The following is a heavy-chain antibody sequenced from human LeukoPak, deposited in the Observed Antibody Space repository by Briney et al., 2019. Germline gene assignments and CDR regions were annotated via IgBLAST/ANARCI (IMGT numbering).Heavy chain of an antibody. V-gene: IGHV3-30*04. CDR3: ARVYRSTRPDLAY. D-gene: IGHD2-2*01. Sequence: PGGSLRLSCAASGFTFSSYAMHWVRQAPGKGLEWVAVVSYDGSNKYYADSVKDRFTISRDNSKNTLYLQIHSLRAEDTAVYYCARVYRSTRPDLAYWGQGTLVTVSS. CDR2: VSYDGSNK. J-gene: IGHJ4*02. CDR1: GFTFSSYA.